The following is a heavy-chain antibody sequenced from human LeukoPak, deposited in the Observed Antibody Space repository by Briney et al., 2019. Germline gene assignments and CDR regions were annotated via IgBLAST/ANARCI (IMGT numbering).Heavy chain of an antibody. Sequence: GASVKVSCKASGYTFTDYYIHWVRQAPGQGLEWMGRIDPDSGGTSYPQKFQGRVTITRDTSITTAYMELSRLRSDDTAVYYCAREFYDSSGRKHAFENWGQGTLVTVSS. J-gene: IGHJ3*02. CDR2: IDPDSGGT. CDR1: GYTFTDYY. D-gene: IGHD3-22*01. CDR3: AREFYDSSGRKHAFEN. V-gene: IGHV1-2*02.